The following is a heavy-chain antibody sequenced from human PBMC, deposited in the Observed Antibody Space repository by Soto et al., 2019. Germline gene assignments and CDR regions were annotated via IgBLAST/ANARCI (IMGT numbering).Heavy chain of an antibody. CDR3: AKSAGVVVPAARGPLVDP. J-gene: IGHJ5*02. Sequence: GGSLRLSCAASGFTFSSYAMSWVRQAPGKGLEWVSAISGSGGSTYYADSVKGRFTISRDKSKNTLYLQMNSLRAEDTAVYYCAKSAGVVVPAARGPLVDPWGQGTLVTVSS. D-gene: IGHD2-2*01. CDR2: ISGSGGST. V-gene: IGHV3-23*01. CDR1: GFTFSSYA.